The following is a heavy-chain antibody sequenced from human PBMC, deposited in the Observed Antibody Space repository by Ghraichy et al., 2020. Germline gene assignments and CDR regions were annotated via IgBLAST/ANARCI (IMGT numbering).Heavy chain of an antibody. CDR3: RRETKSTGRAEY. CDR1: GVSISSSLYY. CDR2: INYSGNT. D-gene: IGHD2/OR15-2a*01. V-gene: IGHV4-39*02. J-gene: IGHJ4*01. Sequence: SQTLSLTCTVSGVSISSSLYYWAWIRQPPGKGLEWIGSINYSGNTYYKSSLKSRVTISIDTSKNQFSLRLSSVTAADTAVYFCRRETKSTGRAEYWGHGTLVTVSS.